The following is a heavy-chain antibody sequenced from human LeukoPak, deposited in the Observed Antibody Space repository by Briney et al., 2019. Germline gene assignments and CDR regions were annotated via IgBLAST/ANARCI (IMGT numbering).Heavy chain of an antibody. J-gene: IGHJ4*02. V-gene: IGHV4-4*02. D-gene: IGHD6-13*01. Sequence: SGTLSLTCAVSGGSISSSNWWSWVRQPPGKGLEWIGEIYHSGSTNYNPSLKSRVTISVDKPKNQFSLKLSSVTAADTAVYYCARDSEVDSSSWYLKYWGQGTLVTVSS. CDR2: IYHSGST. CDR3: ARDSEVDSSSWYLKY. CDR1: GGSISSSNW.